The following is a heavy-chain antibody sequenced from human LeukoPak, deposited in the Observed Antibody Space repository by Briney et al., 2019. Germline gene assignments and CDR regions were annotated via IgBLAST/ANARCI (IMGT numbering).Heavy chain of an antibody. CDR2: INHSGST. J-gene: IGHJ4*02. D-gene: IGHD5-12*01. CDR1: GGSFSGYY. Sequence: PSETLSLTCAVYGGSFSGYYWSWIRQPPGKGLEWIGEINHSGSTNYNPSLKSRVTISVDTSKNQFSLKLSSVTAADTAVYYCASSTSGYGRRVVDYWGQGTLVTVSS. CDR3: ASSTSGYGRRVVDY. V-gene: IGHV4-34*01.